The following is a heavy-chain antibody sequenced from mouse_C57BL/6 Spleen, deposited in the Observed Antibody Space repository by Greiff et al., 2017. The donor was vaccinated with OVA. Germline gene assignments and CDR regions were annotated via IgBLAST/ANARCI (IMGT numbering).Heavy chain of an antibody. D-gene: IGHD2-3*01. CDR2: IDPSDSYT. Sequence: QVQLQQSGAELVRPGTSVTLSCKASGYTFTSYWMHWVKQRPGQGLEWIGVIDPSDSYTNYNQKFKGKATLTVDTSSSTAYMQLSSLTSEDSAGYYCAREGWLLRDFDYWGQGTTLTVSS. J-gene: IGHJ2*01. CDR1: GYTFTSYW. CDR3: AREGWLLRDFDY. V-gene: IGHV1-59*01.